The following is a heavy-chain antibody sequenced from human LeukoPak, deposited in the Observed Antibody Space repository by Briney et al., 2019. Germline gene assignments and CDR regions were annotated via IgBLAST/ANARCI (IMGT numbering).Heavy chain of an antibody. CDR3: ARVVNNQLEFDY. D-gene: IGHD2-2*01. CDR1: GGSISIYY. J-gene: IGHJ4*02. CDR2: VYNSGNT. V-gene: IGHV4-59*01. Sequence: PSETLSLTCTVSGGSISIYYWSWVRQPPGKGLEWMGYVYNSGNTDYNPSLKSRVTISADTSKNQFSLKLSSVTAADTAVYYCARVVNNQLEFDYWGQGTLVTVSS.